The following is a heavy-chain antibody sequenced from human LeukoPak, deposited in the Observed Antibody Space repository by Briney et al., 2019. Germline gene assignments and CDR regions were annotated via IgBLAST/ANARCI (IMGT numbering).Heavy chain of an antibody. J-gene: IGHJ4*02. Sequence: GGSLRLSCAASGFTFSSYWMSWVRQASGKGLEWVADIKQDGSEKYYVDSVKGRFTISRDNAKNSLYLQMNSLRAEDTAVYYCARRWWQQLVVTLFDYWGQGTLVTVSS. CDR3: ARRWWQQLVVTLFDY. V-gene: IGHV3-7*01. CDR2: IKQDGSEK. CDR1: GFTFSSYW. D-gene: IGHD6-13*01.